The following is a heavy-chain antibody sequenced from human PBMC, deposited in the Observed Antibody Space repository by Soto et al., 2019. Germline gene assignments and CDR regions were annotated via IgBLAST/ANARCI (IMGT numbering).Heavy chain of an antibody. CDR3: ARGGTIREWLTDH. Sequence: EVQLVESGGGLVQPGGSLRLSCVASGFIFSNYWMHWVRQTPDKGLEWVANIKQDGSEKYYVDSVNGRFTISRDNAKNSLFLQMNNLRAEDTAVYYCARGGTIREWLTDHWGQGTLLTVSS. CDR1: GFIFSNYW. CDR2: IKQDGSEK. V-gene: IGHV3-7*04. D-gene: IGHD5-12*01. J-gene: IGHJ5*02.